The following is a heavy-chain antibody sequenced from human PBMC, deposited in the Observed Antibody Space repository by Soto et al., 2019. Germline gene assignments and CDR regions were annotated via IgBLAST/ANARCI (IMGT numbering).Heavy chain of an antibody. Sequence: ASVKVSCKASGFTFTGYYIHWVRQVPGQALEWMGWIKSNGDDTKYAQKFQDRVTMTRDTSMNTVFMELSRLRSDDMAVYYCVRGKRSYGEPTFDYWGQGTLVTVS. CDR1: GFTFTGYY. CDR3: VRGKRSYGEPTFDY. CDR2: IKSNGDDT. J-gene: IGHJ4*02. D-gene: IGHD3-16*01. V-gene: IGHV1-2*02.